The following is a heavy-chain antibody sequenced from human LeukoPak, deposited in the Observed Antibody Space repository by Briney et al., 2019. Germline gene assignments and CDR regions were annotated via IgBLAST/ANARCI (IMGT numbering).Heavy chain of an antibody. CDR3: AREGSSIAARGAALYWYFDL. D-gene: IGHD6-6*01. V-gene: IGHV4-4*02. CDR1: GGSISSSNW. Sequence: SGTLSLTCAVSGGSISSSNWWRWVRQPPGKGLEWIGEIYHSGSTNYNPSLKSRVTISVDTSKNQFSLKLSSVTAADTAVYYCAREGSSIAARGAALYWYFDLWGRGTLVTVSS. CDR2: IYHSGST. J-gene: IGHJ2*01.